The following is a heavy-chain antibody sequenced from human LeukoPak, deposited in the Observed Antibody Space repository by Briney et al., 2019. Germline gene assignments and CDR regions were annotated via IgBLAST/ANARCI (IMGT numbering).Heavy chain of an antibody. J-gene: IGHJ5*02. V-gene: IGHV3-30-3*01. D-gene: IGHD3-22*01. CDR3: AKDTYYDSSGYYDP. CDR2: ISYDGSNK. CDR1: GFTFSSYA. Sequence: GGSLRLSCAASGFTFSSYAMHWVRQAPGKGLEWVAVISYDGSNKYYADSVKGRFTISRDNSKNTLYLQMNSLRAEDTAVYYCAKDTYYDSSGYYDPWGQGTLVTVSS.